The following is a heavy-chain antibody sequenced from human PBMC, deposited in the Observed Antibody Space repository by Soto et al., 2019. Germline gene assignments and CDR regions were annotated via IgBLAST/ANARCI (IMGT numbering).Heavy chain of an antibody. D-gene: IGHD3-9*01. Sequence: GESLKISCKGSGYSFTTYWLGWVRQVPGKGLEWMGIIYPGDSDTRYSPSFQGQVTISADESISAAYLQWSSLKASDTAMYFCARRRGLVGSFDYWGRGTLVTVSS. CDR3: ARRRGLVGSFDY. CDR1: GYSFTTYW. CDR2: IYPGDSDT. J-gene: IGHJ4*02. V-gene: IGHV5-51*01.